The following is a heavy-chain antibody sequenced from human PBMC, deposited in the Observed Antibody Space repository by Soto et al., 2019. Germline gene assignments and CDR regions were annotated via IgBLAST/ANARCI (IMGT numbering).Heavy chain of an antibody. CDR1: GGTFSSYT. J-gene: IGHJ1*01. V-gene: IGHV1-69*02. D-gene: IGHD3-10*01. CDR3: ARGGEYYYGSGADFQH. CDR2: IIAILGIA. Sequence: QVQLVQSGAEVKKPGSSVKVSCKASGGTFSSYTISWVRQAPGQGLEWMGRIIAILGIANYAQKFQGRVTITADKSTSTAYMELNSLSSEDTAVYYCARGGEYYYGSGADFQHWGQGTLVTVSS.